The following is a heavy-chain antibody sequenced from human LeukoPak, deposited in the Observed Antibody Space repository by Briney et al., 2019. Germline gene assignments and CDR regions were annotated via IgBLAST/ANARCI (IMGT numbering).Heavy chain of an antibody. J-gene: IGHJ1*01. CDR1: GFTFSSSS. V-gene: IGHV3-21*01. D-gene: IGHD6-6*01. Sequence: GGSLRLSCAASGFTFSSSSMHWVRQAPGKGLEWVSSISSSSSSIYYADSLRGRFTISRDNAKNSLYLQMNSPRAEDTAVYYCSRGGSRAARPVYFQHWGQGTLVTVSS. CDR2: ISSSSSSI. CDR3: SRGGSRAARPVYFQH.